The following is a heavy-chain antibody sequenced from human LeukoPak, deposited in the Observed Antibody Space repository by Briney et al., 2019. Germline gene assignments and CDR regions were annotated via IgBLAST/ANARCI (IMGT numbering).Heavy chain of an antibody. D-gene: IGHD1-7*01. J-gene: IGHJ6*03. CDR3: ATGAKLELRNYYYYYYMDV. Sequence: ASVKVSCKGSGDTLTELSMHWVRQAPGKGLEWMGGFDPEDGETIYAQKFQGRVTMTEDTSTDTAYMELSSLRSEDTAVYYCATGAKLELRNYYYYYYMDVWGKGTTVTVSS. V-gene: IGHV1-24*01. CDR2: FDPEDGET. CDR1: GDTLTELS.